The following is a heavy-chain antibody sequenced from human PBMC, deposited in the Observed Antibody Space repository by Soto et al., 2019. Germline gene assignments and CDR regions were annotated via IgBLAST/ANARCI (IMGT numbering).Heavy chain of an antibody. CDR3: VKDESINWYSGHFRH. CDR2: INWNSGSI. Sequence: PGGSLRLSCAASGFTFEDYAMHWVRQVPGKGLEWVSGINWNSGSIGYADSVKGRFAISRDNAKNSLHLQMNSLRAEDTAFYYCVKDESINWYSGHFRHWGQGTLVTVSS. V-gene: IGHV3-9*01. CDR1: GFTFEDYA. D-gene: IGHD6-13*01. J-gene: IGHJ1*01.